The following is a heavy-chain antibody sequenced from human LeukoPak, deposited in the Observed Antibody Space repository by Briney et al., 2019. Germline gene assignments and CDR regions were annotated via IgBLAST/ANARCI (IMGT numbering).Heavy chain of an antibody. CDR3: ARSLVADGAFDI. Sequence: GGSLRLSCAASGFTFTSYTMNWVRQAPGKGLEWVSDISSSGSYIDYADSVKGRFTISRDNAKNSLFLQMNSLRAEDTAVYYCARSLVADGAFDIWGQGTMVSVSS. CDR2: ISSSGSYI. J-gene: IGHJ3*02. V-gene: IGHV3-21*01. CDR1: GFTFTSYT.